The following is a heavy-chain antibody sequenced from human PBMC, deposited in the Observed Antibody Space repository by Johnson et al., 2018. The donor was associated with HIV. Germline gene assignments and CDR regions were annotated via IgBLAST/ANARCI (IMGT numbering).Heavy chain of an antibody. J-gene: IGHJ3*02. CDR3: ARACRDGYTCDVFDI. D-gene: IGHD5-24*01. V-gene: IGHV3-66*01. CDR1: GFTVSSNY. CDR2: IFSGGST. Sequence: VQLVESGGGLVQPGGSLRLSCAASGFTVSSNYMTWVRQAPGKGLEWVSVIFSGGSTYYADSVEGRFTISRDNSKNTLYLQMNSLRAEDTAVFYCARACRDGYTCDVFDIWGQGTMVTVSS.